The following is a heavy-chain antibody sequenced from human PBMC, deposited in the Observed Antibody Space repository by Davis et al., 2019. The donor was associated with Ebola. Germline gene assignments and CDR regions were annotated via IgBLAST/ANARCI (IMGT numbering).Heavy chain of an antibody. CDR1: GYTFTSYG. D-gene: IGHD3-22*01. J-gene: IGHJ4*02. CDR2: ISAYNGNT. CDR3: AAPNYYDSSGYYAFDY. Sequence: AASVKVSCKASGYTFTSYGISWVRQAPGQGLEWMGWISAYNGNTNYAQKLQGRVTMTTDTSTSTAYMELSSLRSEDTAVYYCAAPNYYDSSGYYAFDYWGQGTLVTVSS. V-gene: IGHV1-18*01.